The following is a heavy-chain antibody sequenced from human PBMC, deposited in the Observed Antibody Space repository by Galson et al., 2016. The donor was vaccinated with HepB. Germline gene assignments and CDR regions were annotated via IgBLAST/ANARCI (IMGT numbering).Heavy chain of an antibody. D-gene: IGHD3-3*01. J-gene: IGHJ6*02. V-gene: IGHV3-21*01. CDR2: ISSSSSYI. CDR1: XXXFSTYX. CDR3: ARAATILRFFYGMDV. Sequence: RLSCAASXXXFSTYXXNWVXXAPGKGLEXXXFISSSSSYIYYADSVKGRFTISRDNAKDSLYLQINGLRAEDTAVYYCARAATILRFFYGMDVCGQGTXVT.